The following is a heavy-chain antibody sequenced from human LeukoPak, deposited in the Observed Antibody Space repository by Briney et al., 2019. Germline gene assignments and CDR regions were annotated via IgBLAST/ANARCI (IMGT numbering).Heavy chain of an antibody. V-gene: IGHV4-61*02. CDR1: GVSISSSSYY. D-gene: IGHD6-19*01. J-gene: IGHJ3*02. Sequence: SETLSLTCTVSGVSISSSSYYWGWIRQPAGKGLECIGRIYTSGNTNYNPSLKSRVTISVDTSKNQFSLKLSSATAADTAVYYCARCIAVAGSAFDIWGQGTMVTVSS. CDR2: IYTSGNT. CDR3: ARCIAVAGSAFDI.